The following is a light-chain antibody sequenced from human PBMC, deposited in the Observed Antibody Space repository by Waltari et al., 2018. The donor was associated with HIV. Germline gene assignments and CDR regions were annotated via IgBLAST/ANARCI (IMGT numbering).Light chain of an antibody. CDR2: ADS. Sequence: SYELTQPPSVSVSPGQTASITCSGDKLGDKYACWYQQKPGQSPVLLIYADSTRPSGIPERFSGSKSGNTATLTIRGTQAMDEADYYCRAWDSSTVVFGGGTKLTVL. CDR3: RAWDSSTVV. CDR1: KLGDKY. V-gene: IGLV3-1*01. J-gene: IGLJ2*01.